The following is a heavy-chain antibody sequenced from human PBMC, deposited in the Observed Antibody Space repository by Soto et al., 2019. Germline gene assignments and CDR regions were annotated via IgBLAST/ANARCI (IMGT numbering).Heavy chain of an antibody. CDR3: VKGSEVARQELDY. D-gene: IGHD2-15*01. Sequence: QVQLVESGGGVVQPGRSLRISCAASGFSFSNCGMHWVRQAPGKGLEWVAAISSDGSDKYYSESVKGRFTISRDNSKNTLFLQMNSLRVEDTAVYYCVKGSEVARQELDYWGQGTLVTVSS. CDR1: GFSFSNCG. J-gene: IGHJ4*02. V-gene: IGHV3-30*18. CDR2: ISSDGSDK.